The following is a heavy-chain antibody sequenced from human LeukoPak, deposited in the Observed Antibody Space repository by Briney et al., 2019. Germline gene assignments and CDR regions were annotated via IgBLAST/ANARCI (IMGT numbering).Heavy chain of an antibody. CDR2: IKQDGSVK. V-gene: IGHV3-7*01. CDR3: ARDLSGVTGYTYGRGIDY. D-gene: IGHD5-18*01. J-gene: IGHJ4*02. Sequence: GGSLRLSCAASGFTFSSYWMTWVRQAPGKGLEWVANIKQDGSVKNYVDSVKGRFTISRDNAKTSLYLQMNSLRAEDTAVYYCARDLSGVTGYTYGRGIDYWGQGTLVTVSS. CDR1: GFTFSSYW.